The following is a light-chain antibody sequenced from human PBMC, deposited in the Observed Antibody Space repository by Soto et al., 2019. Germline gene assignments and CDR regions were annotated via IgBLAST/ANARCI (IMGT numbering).Light chain of an antibody. CDR1: QSVTSTY. Sequence: ESVLTQSPGTLSLSPGETATLSCRASQSVTSTYLAWYQQKPGQAPRLLIYGASNRATGIPDRFTGSGSGTDFTLTITRLELEDFAVYYGQQFGGSPWTFGQGTKVEIK. V-gene: IGKV3-20*01. CDR2: GAS. J-gene: IGKJ1*01. CDR3: QQFGGSPWT.